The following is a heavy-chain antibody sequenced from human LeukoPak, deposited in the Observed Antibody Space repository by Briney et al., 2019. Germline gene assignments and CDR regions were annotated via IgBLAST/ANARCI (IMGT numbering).Heavy chain of an antibody. CDR2: ITVAGGST. J-gene: IGHJ4*02. CDR3: AKLGNSNPLRLPFDY. V-gene: IGHV3-23*01. D-gene: IGHD4-23*01. CDR1: GFTFSSYA. Sequence: AGGSLTLSCAASGFTFSSYAMSWGRPPPGKGREWGLTITVAGGSTYYADSVRGRFTISRDNSKNTLYLQMNSLRAEGTAVYYCAKLGNSNPLRLPFDYWGQGTLVTVSS.